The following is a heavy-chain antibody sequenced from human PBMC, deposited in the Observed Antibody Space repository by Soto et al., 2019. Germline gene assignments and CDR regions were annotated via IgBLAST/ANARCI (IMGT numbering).Heavy chain of an antibody. V-gene: IGHV3-49*03. CDR2: IRSKAYGGTT. D-gene: IGHD6-13*01. J-gene: IGHJ5*02. Sequence: GGSLRLSCTASGFTFGDYAMSWFRQAPGKGLEWVGFIRSKAYGGTTEYAASVKGRFTISRDDSKSIAYLQMNSLKTEDTAVYYCTRDRRPGIAAAASTPWGQGTLVTVSS. CDR3: TRDRRPGIAAAASTP. CDR1: GFTFGDYA.